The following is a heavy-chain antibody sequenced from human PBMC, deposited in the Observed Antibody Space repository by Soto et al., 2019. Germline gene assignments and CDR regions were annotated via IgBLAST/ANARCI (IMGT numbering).Heavy chain of an antibody. CDR3: ARDQQLEEPRNYYYYYGMDV. V-gene: IGHV4-39*02. Sequence: SETLSLTCTVSGGSTSSSSYYWGWIRQPPGKGLEWIGSIYYSGSTYYNPSLKSRVTISVDTSKNQFSLKLSSVTAEDTAVYYCARDQQLEEPRNYYYYYGMDVWGQGTTVTVSS. J-gene: IGHJ6*02. D-gene: IGHD6-6*01. CDR1: GGSTSSSSYY. CDR2: IYYSGST.